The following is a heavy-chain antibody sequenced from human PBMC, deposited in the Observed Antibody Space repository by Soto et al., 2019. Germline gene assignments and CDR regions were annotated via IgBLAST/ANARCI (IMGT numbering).Heavy chain of an antibody. D-gene: IGHD1-26*01. CDR3: ARASRGPNGHYGMDV. J-gene: IGHJ6*02. CDR2: TRNKANSYTT. CDR1: GFSFSDHY. Sequence: GGSLRLSCAASGFSFSDHYMDWVRQAPGKGLEWVGRTRNKANSYTTEYAACVKGRFTISRDDSKDSLYLQMYSLKTDDTAVYYCARASRGPNGHYGMDVWGQGTTVTVSS. V-gene: IGHV3-72*01.